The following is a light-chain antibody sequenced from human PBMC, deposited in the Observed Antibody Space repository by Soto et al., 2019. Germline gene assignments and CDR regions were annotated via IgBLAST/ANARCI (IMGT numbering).Light chain of an antibody. Sequence: SYELTQPPSVSVAPGQTATITCGGNNFGSESVNWYQQKPGQAPVLVVYDDGNRPSGIPERFSGSNSGNTATLTISRVEAGDEADYYCHLWDSSSDQYVFGTGTKRPVL. CDR3: HLWDSSSDQYV. CDR2: DDG. J-gene: IGLJ1*01. V-gene: IGLV3-21*02. CDR1: NFGSES.